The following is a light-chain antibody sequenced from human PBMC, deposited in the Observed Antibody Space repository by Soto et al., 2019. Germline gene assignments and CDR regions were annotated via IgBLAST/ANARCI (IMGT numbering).Light chain of an antibody. J-gene: IGKJ1*01. CDR1: QSVSGSY. CDR3: QQYGSTPT. Sequence: EIVMTQSTCTLSFSPGERSTLSFMASQSVSGSYLAWHQQKPGQAPRLPIYGASSRATGIPDRFTGSGSGTDFTLTISRLEPEDFAVYYCQQYGSTPTFGQGTMVDI. V-gene: IGKV3-20*01. CDR2: GAS.